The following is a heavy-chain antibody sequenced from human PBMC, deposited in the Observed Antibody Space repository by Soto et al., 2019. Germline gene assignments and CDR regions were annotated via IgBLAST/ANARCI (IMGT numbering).Heavy chain of an antibody. CDR2: VNGDGSGT. D-gene: IGHD1-20*01. J-gene: IGHJ3*01. V-gene: IGHV3-74*01. CDR3: ARDNWNTV. Sequence: GGSLRLSCAASGFTFSNYWMHWVRQAPGKGLVWVSRVNGDGSGTFYADSVKGRFTISRDSAENTVFLQMNSLRAEDTAVYYCARDNWNTVWGQGTMVTVSS. CDR1: GFTFSNYW.